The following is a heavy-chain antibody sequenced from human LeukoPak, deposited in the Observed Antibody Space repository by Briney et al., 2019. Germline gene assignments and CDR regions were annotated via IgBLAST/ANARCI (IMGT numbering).Heavy chain of an antibody. V-gene: IGHV1-2*02. Sequence: ASVKVSCKATGDTFTGYYMHLVRQAPGQGLEWMGWSNPNSGGTNYAQKFQGRVTMTRDTSISTAYMELSRLRSDDTAVYCGAREGGYYYDSSGYCDYWGQGTLVTVSS. CDR2: SNPNSGGT. CDR3: AREGGYYYDSSGYCDY. J-gene: IGHJ4*02. CDR1: GDTFTGYY. D-gene: IGHD3-22*01.